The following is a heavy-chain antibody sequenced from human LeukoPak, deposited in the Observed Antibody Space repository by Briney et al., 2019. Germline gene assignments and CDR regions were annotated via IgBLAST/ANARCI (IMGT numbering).Heavy chain of an antibody. J-gene: IGHJ5*02. V-gene: IGHV3-30-3*01. Sequence: GSLRLSCAASGFTFSSYAMHWVRQAPGKGLEWVAVISYDGSNKYYADSVKGRFTISRDNSKNTLYLEMKSLRADDTALYYCAKVEMSAEGGELDPWGQGTLVTVSS. D-gene: IGHD5-24*01. CDR2: ISYDGSNK. CDR3: AKVEMSAEGGELDP. CDR1: GFTFSSYA.